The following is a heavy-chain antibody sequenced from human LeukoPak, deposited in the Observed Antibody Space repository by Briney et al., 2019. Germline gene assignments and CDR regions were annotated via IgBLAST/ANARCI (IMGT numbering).Heavy chain of an antibody. D-gene: IGHD2-8*02. J-gene: IGHJ4*02. V-gene: IGHV1-69*05. Sequence: SVKVSCKASLGIFSSYAISWVRQAPGQGLEWMGGIIPIFGTANYAQKFQGRVTITTDESTSTAYMELSSLRSEDTAVYYCARRPNWWGPTYFDYWGQGTLVTVSS. CDR3: ARRPNWWGPTYFDY. CDR1: LGIFSSYA. CDR2: IIPIFGTA.